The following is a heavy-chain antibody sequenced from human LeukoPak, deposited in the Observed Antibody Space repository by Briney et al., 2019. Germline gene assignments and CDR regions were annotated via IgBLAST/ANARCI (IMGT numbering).Heavy chain of an antibody. Sequence: PGGSLRLSCAASGFTFSSYSVNWVRQAPGKGLEWVSSISSSSSYIYYADSVKGRFTISRDNAKNSLYLQMNSLRAEDTAVYYCARDSDIVVVPAIVVAFDIWGQGTMVTVSS. CDR3: ARDSDIVVVPAIVVAFDI. J-gene: IGHJ3*02. CDR1: GFTFSSYS. CDR2: ISSSSSYI. D-gene: IGHD2-2*01. V-gene: IGHV3-21*01.